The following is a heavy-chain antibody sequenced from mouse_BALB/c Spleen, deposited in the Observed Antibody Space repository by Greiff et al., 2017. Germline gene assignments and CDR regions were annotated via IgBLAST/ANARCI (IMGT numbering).Heavy chain of an antibody. V-gene: IGHV5-6-4*01. J-gene: IGHJ4*01. Sequence: EVKVVESGGGLVKPGGSLKLSCAASGFTFSNYTMSWVRQTPEKRLEWVATISSGGNNTYYPDSMKGRFTISRDNAKNTLYLQMSSLKSEDTAMYYCTRDDYGSSYVGYAMDYWGQGTSVTVSS. CDR3: TRDDYGSSYVGYAMDY. CDR1: GFTFSNYT. CDR2: ISSGGNNT. D-gene: IGHD1-1*01.